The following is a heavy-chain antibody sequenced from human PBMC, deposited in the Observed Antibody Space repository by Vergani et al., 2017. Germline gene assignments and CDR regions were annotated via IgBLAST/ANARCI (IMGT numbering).Heavy chain of an antibody. Sequence: EVQLVESGGGLVHPGGSLRLSCAASGFTFSSYSMNWVRQAPGKGLEWISYISSSSSTIYYADSVKGRFTISRDNAKNSLYLQMNSLRAEDTALYYCARINYYGSSGYSLTRWHNWFDPWGQGTLITFSS. CDR2: ISSSSSTI. D-gene: IGHD3-22*01. CDR3: ARINYYGSSGYSLTRWHNWFDP. J-gene: IGHJ5*02. CDR1: GFTFSSYS. V-gene: IGHV3-48*04.